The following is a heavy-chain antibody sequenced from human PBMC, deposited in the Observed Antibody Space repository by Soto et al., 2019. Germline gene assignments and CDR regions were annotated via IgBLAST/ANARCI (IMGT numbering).Heavy chain of an antibody. D-gene: IGHD3-16*01. Sequence: QINLKESAPTVVKPTQTLTLTCTFSGFSLSSSGAAVGWIRQPPGRALEWVALIYWDDDKRYNRYNPSLDGRASVTKETSKIQVALPLTNVDPADTATYFCAHSSTMTRFGLVIDNGVWFAPWGQGTRFNVSS. CDR1: GFSLSSSGAA. V-gene: IGHV2-5*02. CDR2: IYWDDDK. J-gene: IGHJ5*02. CDR3: AHSSTMTRFGLVIDNGVWFAP.